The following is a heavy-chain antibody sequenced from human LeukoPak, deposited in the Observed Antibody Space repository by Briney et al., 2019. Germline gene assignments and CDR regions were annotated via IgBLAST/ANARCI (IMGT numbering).Heavy chain of an antibody. CDR3: AVGSSSGWHDYYYYYMDV. Sequence: SVKVSCKASGGTFSSYAISWVRQAPGQGLEWMGGIIPIFGTANYAQKFQGRVTITTDESTSTAYMELSSLRSEDTAVYYCAVGSSSGWHDYYYYYMDVWGKGTTVTVPS. CDR2: IIPIFGTA. D-gene: IGHD6-19*01. V-gene: IGHV1-69*05. CDR1: GGTFSSYA. J-gene: IGHJ6*03.